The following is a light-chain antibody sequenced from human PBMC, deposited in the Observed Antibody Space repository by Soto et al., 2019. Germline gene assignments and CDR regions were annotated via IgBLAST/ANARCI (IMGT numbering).Light chain of an antibody. V-gene: IGLV2-11*01. CDR3: CSSAGGFTGV. Sequence: QSVLTQPRSVSGSPGQSVTLSCTGTSSDVVSWYQQRPGKAPKLIIFYVSQRPSGVPDRFSASKSGNTASLTISGLQAEDEADYYCCSSAGGFTGVFGGGTKLTVL. J-gene: IGLJ3*02. CDR2: YVS. CDR1: SSDVV.